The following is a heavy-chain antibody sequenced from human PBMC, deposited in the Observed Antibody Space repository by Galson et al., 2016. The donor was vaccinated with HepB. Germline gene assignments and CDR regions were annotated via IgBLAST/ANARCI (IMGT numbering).Heavy chain of an antibody. J-gene: IGHJ3*02. CDR1: GFTASRYY. CDR3: ARDYPGSSGNVGTFDI. D-gene: IGHD6-19*01. CDR2: LYSGGGT. V-gene: IGHV3-53*01. Sequence: SLRLSCAASGFTASRYYMTWVRQAPGKGLEWVSVLYSGGGTFYADPVKGRFTISRDNSRNTLYVQMNNLRAEDTAVYYCARDYPGSSGNVGTFDIWGQGTMVAVSS.